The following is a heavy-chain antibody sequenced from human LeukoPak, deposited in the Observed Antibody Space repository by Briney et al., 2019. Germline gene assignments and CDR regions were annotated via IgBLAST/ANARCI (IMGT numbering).Heavy chain of an antibody. V-gene: IGHV3-30*02. CDR1: GFTFSSYG. D-gene: IGHD6-13*01. CDR3: AKGRDIAAVKDAFDI. Sequence: GGSLRLSCAASGFTFSSYGMYWVRQAPGKGLEWVAFIRYDGSNKYYADSVKDRFTISRDNSKNTLYLQLNSLRAEDTAVYYCAKGRDIAAVKDAFDIWGQGTMVTVSS. J-gene: IGHJ3*02. CDR2: IRYDGSNK.